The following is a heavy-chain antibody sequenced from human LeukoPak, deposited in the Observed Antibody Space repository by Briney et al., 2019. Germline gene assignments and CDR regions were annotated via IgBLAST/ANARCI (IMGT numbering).Heavy chain of an antibody. CDR1: GYTFTGYY. CDR3: ARVSCSSTSCLTREFDP. V-gene: IGHV1-2*02. J-gene: IGHJ5*02. Sequence: ASVKVSCKASGYTFTGYYMHWVRQAPGQGLEWMGWISPNSGGTNYAQKFQGRVTMTRDTSISTAYMELSRLRSDDTAVYYCARVSCSSTSCLTREFDPWGQGTLVTVSS. D-gene: IGHD2-2*01. CDR2: ISPNSGGT.